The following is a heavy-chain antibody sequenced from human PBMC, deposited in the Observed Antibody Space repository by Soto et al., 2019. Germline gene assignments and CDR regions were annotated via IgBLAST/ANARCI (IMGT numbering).Heavy chain of an antibody. Sequence: QAQLVQSGAEVKKPGASVKVSCKASGYTFTKYYLHWVRQAPGQGLQWMGVIDPSVGGTVYAQTFQGRVTMTRDTSTTTVYMELSTLTSEDTAMYYCAAYGSGIQGSFDLWGRGTLVTVSS. V-gene: IGHV1-46*01. D-gene: IGHD3-10*01. CDR1: GYTFTKYY. CDR2: IDPSVGGT. CDR3: AAYGSGIQGSFDL. J-gene: IGHJ2*01.